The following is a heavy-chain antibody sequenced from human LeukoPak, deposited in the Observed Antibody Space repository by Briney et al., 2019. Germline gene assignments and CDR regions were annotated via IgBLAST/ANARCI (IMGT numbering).Heavy chain of an antibody. CDR1: GFTFSSYS. CDR2: ISSSSSTI. CDR3: ARDPTGYSSSWYESYFDY. V-gene: IGHV3-48*02. J-gene: IGHJ4*02. D-gene: IGHD6-13*01. Sequence: GGSLRLSCAASGFTFSSYSMNWVRQAPGKGLERVSYISSSSSTIYYADSVKGRFTISRDNAKNSLYLQMNSLRDEDTAVYYCARDPTGYSSSWYESYFDYWGQGTLVTVSP.